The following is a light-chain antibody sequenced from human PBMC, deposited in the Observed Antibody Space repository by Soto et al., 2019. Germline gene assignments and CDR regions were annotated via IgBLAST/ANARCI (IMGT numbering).Light chain of an antibody. CDR3: SSYTRISTVV. Sequence: QSALTQPASVSGSPGQSLTISCTGSSNDVGTYNYVSWYQQHPGRVPKLVFYGVTNRASGVSNRFSGSKSGNTASLTISGLQAEDEADYYCSSYTRISTVVFGGGTKVTVL. CDR1: SNDVGTYNY. J-gene: IGLJ2*01. CDR2: GVT. V-gene: IGLV2-14*01.